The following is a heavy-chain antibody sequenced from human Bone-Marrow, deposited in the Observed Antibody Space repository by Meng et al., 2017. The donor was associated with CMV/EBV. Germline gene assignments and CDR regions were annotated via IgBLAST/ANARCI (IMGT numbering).Heavy chain of an antibody. J-gene: IGHJ5*02. CDR2: TNPNSGGT. CDR1: GYTFTGYY. CDR3: ARPLESVGSGSSWFDP. V-gene: IGHV1-2*02. Sequence: ASVKVSCKASGYTFTGYYMHWVRQAPGQGLEWMGWTNPNSGGTNYAQKFQGRVTMTRDTSISTAYMELSRLRSDDTAVYYCARPLESVGSGSSWFDPWGQGTLVTVSS. D-gene: IGHD3-10*01.